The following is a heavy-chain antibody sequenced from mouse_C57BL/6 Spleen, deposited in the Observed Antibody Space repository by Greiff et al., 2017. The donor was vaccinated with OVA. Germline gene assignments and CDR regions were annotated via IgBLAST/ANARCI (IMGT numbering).Heavy chain of an antibody. CDR1: GYAFSSSW. V-gene: IGHV1-82*01. CDR3: ARSAYYSNYFDY. CDR2: IYPGDGDT. J-gene: IGHJ2*01. D-gene: IGHD2-5*01. Sequence: VQLQQSGPELVKPGASVKISCKASGYAFSSSWMNWVKQRPGKGLEWIGRIYPGDGDTNYNGKFKGKATLTADKSSSTAYMQLSSLTSEDSAVYFCARSAYYSNYFDYWGKGTTLTVST.